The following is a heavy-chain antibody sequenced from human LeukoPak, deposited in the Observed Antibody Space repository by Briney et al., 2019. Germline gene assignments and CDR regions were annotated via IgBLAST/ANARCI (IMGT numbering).Heavy chain of an antibody. Sequence: PGGSLRLSCSASGFTFSSYAMYWVRRAPGKGLEWVSAISGSGGSTYYADSAKSRFTISRDNSKNTLYLQMNSLRAEDTALYYCAKDVGESTDYWGQGTLVTVSS. D-gene: IGHD3-16*01. J-gene: IGHJ4*02. CDR3: AKDVGESTDY. V-gene: IGHV3-23*01. CDR1: GFTFSSYA. CDR2: ISGSGGST.